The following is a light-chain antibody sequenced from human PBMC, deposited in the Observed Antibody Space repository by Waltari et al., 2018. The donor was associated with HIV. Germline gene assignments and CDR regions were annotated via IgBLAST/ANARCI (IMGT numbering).Light chain of an antibody. V-gene: IGLV1-44*01. CDR3: SSWDDSLNGRV. Sequence: QSVLTQPPSASGTPGQRATVSCSGSSSNIGNHIVNWYQQFPGTAPKVLIYNNDQRPSGVPDRFSGSKSGTSASLAISGLQSEDEADYYCSSWDDSLNGRVFGGGTRLTVL. CDR1: SSNIGNHI. J-gene: IGLJ3*02. CDR2: NND.